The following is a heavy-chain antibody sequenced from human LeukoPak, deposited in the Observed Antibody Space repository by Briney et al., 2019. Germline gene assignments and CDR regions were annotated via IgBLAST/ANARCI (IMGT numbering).Heavy chain of an antibody. D-gene: IGHD3-10*01. CDR3: ARDSRRLAWFGANWFDP. CDR1: GFTFSSYS. J-gene: IGHJ5*02. CDR2: ISSSSSYI. V-gene: IGHV3-21*01. Sequence: GGSLRLSCAASGFTFSSYSMNWVRQAPGKGLEWVSSISSSSSYIYYADSVKGRFTISRDNAKNSLYLQMNSLRAEDTAVYYYARDSRRLAWFGANWFDPWGQGTLVTVSS.